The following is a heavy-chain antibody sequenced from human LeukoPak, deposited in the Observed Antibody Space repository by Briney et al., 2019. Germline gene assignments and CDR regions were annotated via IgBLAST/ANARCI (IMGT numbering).Heavy chain of an antibody. V-gene: IGHV4-59*01. CDR3: ARGTDYGDYDYYYYMDV. J-gene: IGHJ6*03. CDR1: GGSISSYY. Sequence: SETLSLTCTVSGGSISSYYWSWIRQPPGKGLEWIGYIYYSGSTNYNPSLKSLVTISVDTSKNQFSLKLSFVTDADTAVCYCARGTDYGDYDYYYYMDVWGKGTTVTVSS. D-gene: IGHD4-17*01. CDR2: IYYSGST.